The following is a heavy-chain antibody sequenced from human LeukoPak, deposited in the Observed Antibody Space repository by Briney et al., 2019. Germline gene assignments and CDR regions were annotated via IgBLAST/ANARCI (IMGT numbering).Heavy chain of an antibody. D-gene: IGHD1-14*01. CDR1: GGSFSGYY. Sequence: KPSETLSLTCAVYGGSFSGYYWSWIRQPPGKGLEWIGEINHSGSTNYNPSLKSRVTISVDTSKNQFSPKLSSVTAADTVVYYCARGDRPGYDYWGQGTLVTVSS. CDR2: INHSGST. CDR3: ARGDRPGYDY. V-gene: IGHV4-34*01. J-gene: IGHJ4*02.